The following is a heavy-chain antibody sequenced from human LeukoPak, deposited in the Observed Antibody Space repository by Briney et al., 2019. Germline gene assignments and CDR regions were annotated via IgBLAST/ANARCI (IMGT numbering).Heavy chain of an antibody. Sequence: GGSLRLSCAASGFTFSSYGMNWVRQAPGKGLEWVSSISSSSSYIYYADSVKGRFTISRDNAKNSLYLQMNSLRAEDTAVYYCARDTADIVATLSIGYYYYYGMDVWGQGTTVTVSS. CDR2: ISSSSSYI. V-gene: IGHV3-21*01. D-gene: IGHD5-12*01. CDR3: ARDTADIVATLSIGYYYYYGMDV. CDR1: GFTFSSYG. J-gene: IGHJ6*02.